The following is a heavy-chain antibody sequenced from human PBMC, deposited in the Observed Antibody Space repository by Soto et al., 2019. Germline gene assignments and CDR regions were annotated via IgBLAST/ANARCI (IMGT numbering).Heavy chain of an antibody. CDR2: IYTSGST. CDR3: ARDRYYYDSSGYYPLDY. Sequence: SETLSLTCTVSGGSISSYYWSWIRQPAGKGLEWIGRIYTSGSTNYNPSLKSRVTMSVDTSKNQFSLKLSSVTAADTAVYYCARDRYYYDSSGYYPLDYWGQGTLVTVSS. D-gene: IGHD3-22*01. CDR1: GGSISSYY. J-gene: IGHJ4*02. V-gene: IGHV4-4*07.